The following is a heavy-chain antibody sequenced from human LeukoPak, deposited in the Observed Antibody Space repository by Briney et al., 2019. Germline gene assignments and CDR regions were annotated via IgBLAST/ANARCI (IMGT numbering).Heavy chain of an antibody. CDR1: GFTFSSHA. CDR2: ISGDATST. V-gene: IGHV3-23*01. D-gene: IGHD2-15*01. Sequence: GGSLRLSCAASGFTFSSHAMRWVRQAPGKGLEWVSAISGDATSTYYADSVKGRFAISRDNSQNTLYLQMNSLRAEDTAVYYCVRASRPIAVVEMDVWGQGTTVTVSS. J-gene: IGHJ6*02. CDR3: VRASRPIAVVEMDV.